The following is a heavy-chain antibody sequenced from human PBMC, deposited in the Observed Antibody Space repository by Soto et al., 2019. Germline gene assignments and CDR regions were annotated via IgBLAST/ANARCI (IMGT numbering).Heavy chain of an antibody. CDR2: IIPIFGTA. V-gene: IGHV1-69*01. J-gene: IGHJ4*02. Sequence: QVQLVQSGAEVKKPGSSVKVSCKASGGTFSSYAISWVRQAPGQGLEWMGGIIPIFGTANYAQKFQGRVTITADESTSTAYMELSSLRSEDTAVYYCARDGRQDRGRIAVAPVFTEDYWGQGTLVTVSS. CDR3: ARDGRQDRGRIAVAPVFTEDY. D-gene: IGHD6-19*01. CDR1: GGTFSSYA.